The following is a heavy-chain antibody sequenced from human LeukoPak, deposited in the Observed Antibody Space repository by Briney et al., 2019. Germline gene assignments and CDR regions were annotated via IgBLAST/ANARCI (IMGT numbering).Heavy chain of an antibody. CDR1: GFTFSSYA. J-gene: IGHJ4*02. CDR3: ARGSFFGYSYGYFDY. CDR2: ISYDGSNK. Sequence: GGSLRLSFAASGFTFSSYAMHWVRQAPGKGLEWVAVISYDGSNKYHADSVKGRFTISRDNSKNTLYLQMNSLRAEDTAVYYCARGSFFGYSYGYFDYWGQGTLVTVSS. V-gene: IGHV3-30-3*01. D-gene: IGHD5-18*01.